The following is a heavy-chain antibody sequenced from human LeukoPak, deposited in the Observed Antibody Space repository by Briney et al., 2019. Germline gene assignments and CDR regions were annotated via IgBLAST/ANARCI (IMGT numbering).Heavy chain of an antibody. V-gene: IGHV3-21*01. Sequence: GGSLRLSCAASGFTFSSYTMNWVRQAPGKGLEWVSSITSSSICIYYADSVKGRFTISRDHAKNSLYLQMDSLRAEDTAVYYCARDGWLDYWGQGTLVTVSS. CDR1: GFTFSSYT. CDR3: ARDGWLDY. J-gene: IGHJ4*02. D-gene: IGHD6-19*01. CDR2: ITSSSICI.